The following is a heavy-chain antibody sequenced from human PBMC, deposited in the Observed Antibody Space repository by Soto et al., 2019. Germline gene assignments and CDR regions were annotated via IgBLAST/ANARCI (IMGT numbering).Heavy chain of an antibody. CDR2: ISGSGGST. D-gene: IGHD2-2*01. J-gene: IGHJ6*03. CDR1: GFTFSSYA. Sequence: GSLRLSCAASGFTFSSYAMSWVRQAPGKGLEWVSAISGSGGSTYYAYSVKGRFTISRDNSKNTLYLQMNSLRAEDTAVYYCAKDWEYCSSTSCYYYMDVWGKGTTVTVSS. CDR3: AKDWEYCSSTSCYYYMDV. V-gene: IGHV3-23*01.